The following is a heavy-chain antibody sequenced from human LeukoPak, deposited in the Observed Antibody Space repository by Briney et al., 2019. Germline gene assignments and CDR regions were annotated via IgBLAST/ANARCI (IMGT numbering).Heavy chain of an antibody. CDR2: ISSSGSTI. D-gene: IGHD2-15*01. Sequence: GGSLRLSCAASGFTFSDYYMSWIRQAPGKGLEWVSYISSSGSTIYYADSVKGRFTISRDNSRNTLYLQMNSLRVEDTALYYCAKDQLNRFCSGGTCSITHDYWGQGTLVTVSS. V-gene: IGHV3-11*01. J-gene: IGHJ4*02. CDR3: AKDQLNRFCSGGTCSITHDY. CDR1: GFTFSDYY.